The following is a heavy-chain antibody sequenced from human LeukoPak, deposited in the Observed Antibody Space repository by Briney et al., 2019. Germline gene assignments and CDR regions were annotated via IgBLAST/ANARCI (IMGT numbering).Heavy chain of an antibody. CDR2: INHSGST. J-gene: IGHJ4*02. D-gene: IGHD3-16*02. V-gene: IGHV4-34*01. CDR3: ARDRYYDYVWGSYRHYSYFDY. CDR1: GGSFSGYY. Sequence: PSETLSLTCAVYGGSFSGYYWSWIRQPPGKGLEWIGEINHSGSTNYNPSLKSRVTISVDTSKDQFSLKLSSVTAADTAVYYCARDRYYDYVWGSYRHYSYFDYWGQGTLVTVSS.